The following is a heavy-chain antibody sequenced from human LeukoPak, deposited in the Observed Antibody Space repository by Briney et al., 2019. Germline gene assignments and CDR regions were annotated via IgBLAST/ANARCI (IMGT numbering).Heavy chain of an antibody. CDR3: ARLEWERNFDY. CDR1: GGSISTYY. J-gene: IGHJ4*02. Sequence: KPSETLSLTCTVSGGSISTYYWNWIRQSPGKGLEWIGNIYYSGSTNYNPSLKSRVTISVDTSKNQFSLKLSSVTAADTAVYYCARLEWERNFDYWGQGTLVTVSS. CDR2: IYYSGST. V-gene: IGHV4-59*08. D-gene: IGHD1-26*01.